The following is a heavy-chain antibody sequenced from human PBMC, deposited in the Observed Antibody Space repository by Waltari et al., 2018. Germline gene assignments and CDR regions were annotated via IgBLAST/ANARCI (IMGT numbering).Heavy chain of an antibody. CDR3: ARLTVVGATRWFEP. CDR1: GASINRSKSY. V-gene: IGHV4-39*01. J-gene: IGHJ5*02. Sequence: QLQLQESGPGLVNPSDTLSPTGSVSGASINRSKSYWAWIRQPPGKGLESIGSLFYSGSTYHNPSLKSRVTMSVDTSRNEFYLKLKSVTAADTATYYCARLTVVGATRWFEPWGQGTQVSVSS. CDR2: LFYSGST. D-gene: IGHD1-26*01.